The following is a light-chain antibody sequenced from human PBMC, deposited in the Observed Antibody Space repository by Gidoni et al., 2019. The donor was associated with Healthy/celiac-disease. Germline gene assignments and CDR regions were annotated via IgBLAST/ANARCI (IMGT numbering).Light chain of an antibody. J-gene: IGLJ2*01. V-gene: IGLV3-1*01. Sequence: SSDLTPPPSVSVSPGQTASLTCSGDKLGDNYACWYQQKTGQSPVLVIYQDSQRPSGIPERFSGSNSGNKATLTISGPQAMDEADYYCQAWDSSPPRAVFGGGTKLTVL. CDR2: QDS. CDR1: KLGDNY. CDR3: QAWDSSPPRAV.